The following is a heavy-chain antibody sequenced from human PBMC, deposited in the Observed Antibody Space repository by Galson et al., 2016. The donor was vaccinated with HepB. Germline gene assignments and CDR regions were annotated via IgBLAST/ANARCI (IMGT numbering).Heavy chain of an antibody. CDR1: GFSFSTSG. V-gene: IGHV3-23*01. Sequence: SLRLPCAASGFSFSTSGMSWVRQTPGRGLEWVSGITSSCGTTHYADSVKGRFTISRDNSKNTLYLYMNGLRAGDTAVYYCGKHGGFDYWGQGALVTVSS. J-gene: IGHJ4*02. CDR2: ITSSCGTT. D-gene: IGHD3-16*01. CDR3: GKHGGFDY.